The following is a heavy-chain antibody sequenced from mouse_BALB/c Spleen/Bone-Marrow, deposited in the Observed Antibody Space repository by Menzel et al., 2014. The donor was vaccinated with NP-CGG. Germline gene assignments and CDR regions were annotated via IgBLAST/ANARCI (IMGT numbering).Heavy chain of an antibody. Sequence: QVQLQQSGSVLVRPGASVKVSCKASGYTFTSSWMHWAKQRPGQGLEWIGEIHPYSGNTNYNEKLKGKATLTVDTSSSTAYLVLISLTSADSAVYYCARHHRYAYYFDYWGQGTTLTVSS. CDR1: GYTFTSSW. J-gene: IGHJ2*01. D-gene: IGHD2-14*01. CDR2: IHPYSGNT. CDR3: ARHHRYAYYFDY. V-gene: IGHV1S130*01.